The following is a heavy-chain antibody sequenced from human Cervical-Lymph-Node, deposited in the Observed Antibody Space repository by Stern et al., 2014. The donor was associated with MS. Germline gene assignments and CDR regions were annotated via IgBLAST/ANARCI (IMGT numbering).Heavy chain of an antibody. CDR3: ARVGSSYQFDP. CDR2: INPSGDYT. CDR1: GYTFSSYF. J-gene: IGHJ5*02. Sequence: QVQLVESGAEVREPGASVKISCTASGYTFSSYFRHWVRQAPGQGLEWMGVINPSGDYTKYAQKFQGRVTMTRDTSTSTVYMELSSLRSEDTAVYYCARVGSSYQFDPWGQGTLVTVSS. D-gene: IGHD2-2*01. V-gene: IGHV1-46*03.